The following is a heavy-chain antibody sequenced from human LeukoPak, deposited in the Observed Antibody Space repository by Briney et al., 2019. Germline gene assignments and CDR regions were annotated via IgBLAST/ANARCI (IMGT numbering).Heavy chain of an antibody. V-gene: IGHV4-39*02. CDR2: IYYSGST. Sequence: SGTLSLTCTVSGGSISGSSYYWGWIRQPPGKGLEWIGSIYYSGSTYYNPSLKSRVTISVDTSKNQFSLKLNSVTATDTAVYYCARGQRIAVAGPLFDYWGQGTLVTVSS. D-gene: IGHD6-19*01. CDR3: ARGQRIAVAGPLFDY. CDR1: GGSISGSSYY. J-gene: IGHJ4*02.